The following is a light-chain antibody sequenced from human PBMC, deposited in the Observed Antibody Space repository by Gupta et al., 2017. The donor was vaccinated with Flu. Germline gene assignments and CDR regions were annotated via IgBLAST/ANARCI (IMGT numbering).Light chain of an antibody. CDR1: NSVVGGHNY. V-gene: IGLV2-14*01. CDR2: EVS. Sequence: TSCTVTNSVVGGHNYVSCFQQPTGKAHILMFFEVSKRSSGISHRFSGSKSGNTASLTISVLQAEDEADYYCCSFTSSNTWVFGTGTKLTVL. J-gene: IGLJ3*02. CDR3: CSFTSSNTWV.